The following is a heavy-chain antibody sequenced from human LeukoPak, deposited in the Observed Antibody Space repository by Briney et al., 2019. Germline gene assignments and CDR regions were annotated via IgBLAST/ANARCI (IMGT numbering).Heavy chain of an antibody. V-gene: IGHV1-18*01. Sequence: ASVKVSCKASGYTFTSCGISWVRQAPGQGLEWMGWISAYNGNTNYAQKLQGRVTMTTDTSTSTAYMELRSLRSDDTAVYYCARYAGGNSGYTHDYWGQGTLVTVSS. D-gene: IGHD5-12*01. CDR1: GYTFTSCG. J-gene: IGHJ4*02. CDR2: ISAYNGNT. CDR3: ARYAGGNSGYTHDY.